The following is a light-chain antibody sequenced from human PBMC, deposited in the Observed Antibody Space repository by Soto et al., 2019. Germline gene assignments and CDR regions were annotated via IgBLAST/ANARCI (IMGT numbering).Light chain of an antibody. CDR3: SSHARNSTLV. V-gene: IGLV2-14*01. CDR2: DVR. J-gene: IGLJ1*01. Sequence: QSALTQPASVSGSPGQSITISCTGTSSDVGRYSYVSWYQQHPGKAPKVMIYDVRNRPSGVSNRFSGSKSGNTASLTISGLQAEDEADYYCSSHARNSTLVFGSGTKVTVL. CDR1: SSDVGRYSY.